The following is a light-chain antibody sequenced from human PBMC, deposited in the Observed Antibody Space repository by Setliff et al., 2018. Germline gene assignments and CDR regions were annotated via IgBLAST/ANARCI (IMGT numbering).Light chain of an antibody. J-gene: IGLJ2*01. V-gene: IGLV1-44*01. Sequence: QSALTQPPSASGTPGQRVTISCSGSSSNIGSNTVSWYQHLPGTAPRLLMYGNSQRPSGVPDRFSGSKSGTSASLAISGLQSEDESDYYCGAWDDSLRAVVFGGGTKVTVL. CDR3: GAWDDSLRAVV. CDR2: GNS. CDR1: SSNIGSNT.